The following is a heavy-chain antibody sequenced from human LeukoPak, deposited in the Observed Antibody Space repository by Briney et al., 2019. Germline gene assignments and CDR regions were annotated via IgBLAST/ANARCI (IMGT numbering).Heavy chain of an antibody. J-gene: IGHJ4*02. CDR3: ARGGGLGTGMITDY. Sequence: SETLSLTCTVSGGSMSDYYWTWIRQPPGKGLEWIGYIYYSGSTNYNPSLKSRVTISADRSKNQFSLKLSSVTTADTAVYYCARGGGLGTGMITDYWGQGILVTVSP. D-gene: IGHD5-18*01. CDR1: GGSMSDYY. V-gene: IGHV4-59*01. CDR2: IYYSGST.